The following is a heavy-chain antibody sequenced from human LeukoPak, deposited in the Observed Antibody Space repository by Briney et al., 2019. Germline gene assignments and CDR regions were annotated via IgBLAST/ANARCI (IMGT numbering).Heavy chain of an antibody. Sequence: PSETLSLTCTVSGGSISSSSDYWGWIRQPPGKGLEWIGNIYNSGSTDYNPSLKSRVTISVDTSKNQFSLKLSSVTAADTAMYYCARVRDGHNSYYYYYYYMDVWGKGTTVTVSS. V-gene: IGHV4-39*07. CDR2: IYNSGST. D-gene: IGHD5-24*01. CDR1: GGSISSSSDY. J-gene: IGHJ6*03. CDR3: ARVRDGHNSYYYYYYYMDV.